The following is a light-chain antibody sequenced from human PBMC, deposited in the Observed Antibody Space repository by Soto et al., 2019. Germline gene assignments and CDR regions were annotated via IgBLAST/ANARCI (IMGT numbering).Light chain of an antibody. J-gene: IGKJ5*01. CDR3: QQYNNWPLT. CDR1: RSVSSH. CDR2: GLS. V-gene: IGKV3-15*01. Sequence: ELVMTQSPATLSLSPGERVTLSCRASRSVSSHLAWYQQRPGQAPRLLVSGLSTRATGIPARFSGSGSGTEFTLTISSLQSEDFAVYYCQQYNNWPLTFGQGTRLEIK.